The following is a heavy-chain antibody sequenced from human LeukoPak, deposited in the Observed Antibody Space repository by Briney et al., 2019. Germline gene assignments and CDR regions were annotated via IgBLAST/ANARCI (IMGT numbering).Heavy chain of an antibody. Sequence: GESLKISCKGSGYSFTKYWIGWVRQMPGKGLKWMGIIYPGDSDTRYSPSFQGQVTISADKSISTAYLQWSSLKASDTAMYYCVKSIAATGTRNFDYWGQGTLVTVSS. CDR2: IYPGDSDT. J-gene: IGHJ4*02. V-gene: IGHV5-51*01. D-gene: IGHD6-13*01. CDR1: GYSFTKYW. CDR3: VKSIAATGTRNFDY.